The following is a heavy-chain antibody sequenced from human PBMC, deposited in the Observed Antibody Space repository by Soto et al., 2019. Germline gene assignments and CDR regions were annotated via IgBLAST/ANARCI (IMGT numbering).Heavy chain of an antibody. CDR3: ERDRIAGVGGSPTDY. D-gene: IGHD3-3*01. CDR2: ISYDGSNK. V-gene: IGHV3-30-3*01. J-gene: IGHJ4*02. CDR1: GFTFSSYA. Sequence: GGSLRLSCAASGFTFSSYAMHWVRQAPGKGLEWVAVISYDGSNKYYADSVKGRFTISRDNSKNTLYLQMNSLRAEDTAVYYCERDRIAGVGGSPTDYWGQGTLVTVYS.